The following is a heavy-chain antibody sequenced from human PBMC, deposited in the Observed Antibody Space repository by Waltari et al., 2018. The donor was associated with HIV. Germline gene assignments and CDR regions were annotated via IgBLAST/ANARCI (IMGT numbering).Heavy chain of an antibody. D-gene: IGHD2-15*01. Sequence: QVQLVESGGGVVQPGRSLRLSCAASGFTFRSSPMHWVRQAPGKGLEWVAVIWYDGSNTYYADSVKGRFTISRDNSKNTLYLQMSSLRAEDTAMYYCAKNPLSGEGYFDYWGQGTLVTVSS. CDR3: AKNPLSGEGYFDY. CDR1: GFTFRSSP. CDR2: IWYDGSNT. V-gene: IGHV3-33*06. J-gene: IGHJ4*02.